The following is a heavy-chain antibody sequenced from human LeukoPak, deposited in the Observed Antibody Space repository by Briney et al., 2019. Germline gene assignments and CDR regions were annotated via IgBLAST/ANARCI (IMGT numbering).Heavy chain of an antibody. Sequence: SETLSLTCAVYGGSFSGYYWSWIRQPPGKGLGWMGEINHSGSTNYNPSLKSRVTISVDTSKNQFSLKLSSVTTADTAVYYCVRAGPWELLTKYYFDYWGQGTLVTVSS. CDR3: VRAGPWELLTKYYFDY. CDR2: INHSGST. V-gene: IGHV4-34*01. D-gene: IGHD1-26*01. CDR1: GGSFSGYY. J-gene: IGHJ4*02.